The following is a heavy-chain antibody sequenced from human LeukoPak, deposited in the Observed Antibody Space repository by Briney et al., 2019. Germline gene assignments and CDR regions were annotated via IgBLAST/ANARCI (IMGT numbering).Heavy chain of an antibody. V-gene: IGHV4-59*01. J-gene: IGHJ4*02. Sequence: SETLSLTCTVSGGSISSYYWSWIRQPPGKGLEWIGYTYYSGSTNYNPSLKSRVTISVDTSKNQFSLKLSSVTAADTAVYYCARVGSSLYFDYWGQGTLVTVSS. CDR1: GGSISSYY. CDR3: ARVGSSLYFDY. CDR2: TYYSGST. D-gene: IGHD6-13*01.